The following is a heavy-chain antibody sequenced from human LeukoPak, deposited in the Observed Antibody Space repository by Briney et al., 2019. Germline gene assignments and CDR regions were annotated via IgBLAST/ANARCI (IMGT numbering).Heavy chain of an antibody. CDR2: IYYSGST. J-gene: IGHJ5*02. V-gene: IGHV4-31*03. Sequence: PSQTLSLTCTVSGGSISSGGYYWSWIRQHPGKGLEWIGYIYYSGSTYYNPSLKSRVTISVDTSKNQFSLKLSSVTAADTAVYYCARGRGYYGSGASWFDPWGQGTLVTVSS. D-gene: IGHD3-10*01. CDR1: GGSISSGGYY. CDR3: ARGRGYYGSGASWFDP.